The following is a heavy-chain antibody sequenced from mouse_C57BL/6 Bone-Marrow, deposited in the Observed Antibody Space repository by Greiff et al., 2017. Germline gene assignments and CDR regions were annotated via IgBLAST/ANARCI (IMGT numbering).Heavy chain of an antibody. CDR1: GYTFTSYW. J-gene: IGHJ2*01. D-gene: IGHD4-1*01. CDR2: IYPTSGRT. CDR3: ARSGPLGRSFDY. Sequence: QVQLQQPGAELVKPGASVKMSCKASGYTFTSYWITWVKQRPGPGLEWIGDIYPTSGRTNYNEKFTSKAILTVDTSSNTAYMHLSSLSSEDSAVFYCARSGPLGRSFDYWGQGTTLTVSS. V-gene: IGHV1-55*01.